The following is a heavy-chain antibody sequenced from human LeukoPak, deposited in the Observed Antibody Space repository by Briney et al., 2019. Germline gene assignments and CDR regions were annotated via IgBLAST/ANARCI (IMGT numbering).Heavy chain of an antibody. CDR3: ARGRTGYGSGSYPPYFDY. J-gene: IGHJ4*02. V-gene: IGHV3-30*04. CDR2: ISYDGSNK. D-gene: IGHD3-10*01. CDR1: GFTFSSYA. Sequence: GRSLRPSCAASGFTFSSYAMHWVRQAPGKGLEWVAVISYDGSNKYYADSVKGRFTISRDNSKNTLYLQMNSLRAEDTAVYYCARGRTGYGSGSYPPYFDYWGQGTLVTVSS.